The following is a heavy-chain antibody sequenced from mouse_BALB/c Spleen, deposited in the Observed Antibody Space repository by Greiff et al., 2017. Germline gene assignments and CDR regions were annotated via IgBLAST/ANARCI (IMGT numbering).Heavy chain of an antibody. Sequence: QVQLQQSGPGLVQPSQSLSITCTVSGFSLTSYGVHWVRQSPGKGLEWLGVIWSGGSTDYNAAFISRLSIRKDNSKGQVFFKMNSLQANDTAIYYCASYYGQGAWFAYWGQGTLVTVSA. V-gene: IGHV2-2*02. CDR3: ASYYGQGAWFAY. CDR2: IWSGGST. D-gene: IGHD1-1*02. CDR1: GFSLTSYG. J-gene: IGHJ3*01.